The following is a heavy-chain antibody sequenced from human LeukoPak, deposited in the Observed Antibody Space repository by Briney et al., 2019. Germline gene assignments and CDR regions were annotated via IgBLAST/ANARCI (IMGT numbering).Heavy chain of an antibody. CDR3: ATDPNSFDH. V-gene: IGHV3-48*03. CDR2: INSPGTTI. Sequence: GGSLRLSCAASGFTFSNYEMNWVRQAPGKGLEWVSYINSPGTTIFYADSVKGRFTISRDNARNSLYLQMNSLRSEDTAVYYCATDPNSFDHWGQGTLVTVSS. J-gene: IGHJ4*02. D-gene: IGHD4-23*01. CDR1: GFTFSNYE.